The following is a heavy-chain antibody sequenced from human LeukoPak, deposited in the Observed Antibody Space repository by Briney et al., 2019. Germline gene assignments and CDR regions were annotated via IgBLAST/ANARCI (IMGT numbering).Heavy chain of an antibody. Sequence: SGTVSLPCTVSGGSISSYYGSWMRQPSGKGLEGRGYLFYSASTNYNPPLKRRVAISVDASKHQLSQKLSSVTAADTAVYCCARVNWSGYDFRGPFHLWAQGKTVPVSS. J-gene: IGHJ3*01. V-gene: IGHV4-59*07. D-gene: IGHD5-12*01. CDR1: GGSISSYY. CDR2: LFYSAST. CDR3: ARVNWSGYDFRGPFHL.